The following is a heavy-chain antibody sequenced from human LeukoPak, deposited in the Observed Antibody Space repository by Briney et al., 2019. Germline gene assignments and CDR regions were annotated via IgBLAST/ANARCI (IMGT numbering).Heavy chain of an antibody. CDR3: ASFRCRTTSCPRPYYFDY. CDR2: IYHSGST. V-gene: IGHV4-4*02. Sequence: SETLSLTCAVSGGSISSSNWWSWVRQPPGKGLEWIGEIYHSGSTNYNPSLKSRVTISVDKSKNQFSLKLSSVTAADTAVYYCASFRCRTTSCPRPYYFDYWGQGTLVTVSS. J-gene: IGHJ4*02. CDR1: GGSISSSNW. D-gene: IGHD2-2*01.